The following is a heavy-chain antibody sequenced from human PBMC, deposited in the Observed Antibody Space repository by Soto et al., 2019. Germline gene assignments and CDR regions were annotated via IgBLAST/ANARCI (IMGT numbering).Heavy chain of an antibody. CDR1: GGTFSSYV. CDR3: ASTPYYDILTGYNWFDP. CDR2: IIPIFGTA. V-gene: IGHV1-69*01. D-gene: IGHD3-9*01. Sequence: QVQLVQSGAEVKKPGSSVKVSCKASGGTFSSYVISWVRQAPGQGLEWMGGIIPIFGTANYAQKFQGRVTITADESTSTAYMELSSLRSEDTAVYYCASTPYYDILTGYNWFDPWGQGTLVTVSS. J-gene: IGHJ5*02.